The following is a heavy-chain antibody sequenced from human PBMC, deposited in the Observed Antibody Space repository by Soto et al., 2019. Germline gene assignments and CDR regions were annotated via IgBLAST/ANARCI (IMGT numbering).Heavy chain of an antibody. J-gene: IGHJ6*02. V-gene: IGHV4-34*01. CDR2: INHSGST. CDR3: AVGVDTAMEGWYGMDV. Sequence: SETLSLTCAFYGGSFSGYYWSWIRQPPGKGLEWIGEINHSGSTNYNPSLKSRVTISVDTSKNQFSLKLSSVTAADTAAYYCAVGVDTAMEGWYGMDVWGQGTTVTVSS. D-gene: IGHD5-18*01. CDR1: GGSFSGYY.